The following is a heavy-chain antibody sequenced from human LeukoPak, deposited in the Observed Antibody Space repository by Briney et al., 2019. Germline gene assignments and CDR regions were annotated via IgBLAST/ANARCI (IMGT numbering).Heavy chain of an antibody. D-gene: IGHD3-10*01. CDR1: GFIFDDYA. CDR2: IRGKGYGGTT. Sequence: GGSLRLSCTASGFIFDDYAMSWVRQAPGQALEWIGFIRGKGYGGTTEYAESMKGRFTISRDDSKSIAYLQMNSLKIEDTAVYYCARDGNRGVVMNYWGQGTLVTVSS. J-gene: IGHJ4*02. V-gene: IGHV3-49*04. CDR3: ARDGNRGVVMNY.